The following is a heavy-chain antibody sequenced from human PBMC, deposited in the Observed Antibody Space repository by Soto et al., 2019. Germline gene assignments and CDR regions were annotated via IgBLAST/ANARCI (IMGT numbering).Heavy chain of an antibody. CDR1: GYGFANYW. CDR2: IYPGDSDT. CDR3: FRGGVTSRTFDY. V-gene: IGHV5-51*01. J-gene: IGHJ4*02. D-gene: IGHD3-16*01. Sequence: GESLKISCEASGYGFANYWIGWVRQMPGKGLEWMGIIYPGDSDTRYSPSFQGHVTISVDKSISTAYVQWSSLKASDSAIYYCFRGGVTSRTFDYWGQGTLVTSPQ.